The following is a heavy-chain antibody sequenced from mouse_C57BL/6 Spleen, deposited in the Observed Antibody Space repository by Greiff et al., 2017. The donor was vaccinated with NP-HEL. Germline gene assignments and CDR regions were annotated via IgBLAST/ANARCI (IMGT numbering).Heavy chain of an antibody. CDR3: ARKAYDSNYFGY. V-gene: IGHV1-55*01. Sequence: QVQLQQPGAELVKPEASVKMSCKASGYTFPRYWITWVKPRPVQGLEWIGDIYPGSGGTHYNEKFKNKATLTVDTSSSTAYMQLSSLTSEDSAVYYCARKAYDSNYFGYGGKGTTLTVAS. CDR2: IYPGSGGT. CDR1: GYTFPRYW. J-gene: IGHJ2*01. D-gene: IGHD2-5*01.